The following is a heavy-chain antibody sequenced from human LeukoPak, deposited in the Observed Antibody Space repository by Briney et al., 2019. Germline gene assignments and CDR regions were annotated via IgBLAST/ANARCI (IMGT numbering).Heavy chain of an antibody. V-gene: IGHV4-59*01. CDR3: ARALAGTGPRSPWFDP. CDR2: IYYSGST. Sequence: SETLSLTCTVSGGSISSYYWSWIRQPPGEGLEWIGYIYYSGSTNYNPSLKSRVTISVDTSKNQFSLKLSSVTAADTAVYYCARALAGTGPRSPWFDPWGQGTLVTVSS. J-gene: IGHJ5*02. D-gene: IGHD6-13*01. CDR1: GGSISSYY.